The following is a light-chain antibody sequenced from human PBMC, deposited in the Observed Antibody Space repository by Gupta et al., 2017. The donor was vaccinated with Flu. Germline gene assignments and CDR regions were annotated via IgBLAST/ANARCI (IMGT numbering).Light chain of an antibody. J-gene: IGKJ2*01. V-gene: IGKV3-15*01. CDR2: GAS. CDR1: QSVSSN. CDR3: QQYNNWPPYT. Sequence: DMVTTQSAAPLSVSPGERATLSCRASQSVSSNLAWYQQKPGQAPRLLIYGASTRATGIPARFSGSGSGTEFTLTISSLQSEDFAVYYCQQYNNWPPYTFGQGTKVEIK.